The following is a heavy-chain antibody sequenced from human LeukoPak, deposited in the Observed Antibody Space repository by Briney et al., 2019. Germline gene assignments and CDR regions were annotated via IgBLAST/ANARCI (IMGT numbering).Heavy chain of an antibody. V-gene: IGHV3-23*01. J-gene: IGHJ4*02. D-gene: IGHD6-19*01. CDR2: ISGSGGST. Sequence: GGSLRLSCAASGFTFSNSWMSWVRQAPGKGLEWVSAISGSGGSTYYADSVKGRFTISRDNSKNTLYLQMNSLRAEDTAVYYCAKKGAVAGDYWGQGTLVTVSS. CDR3: AKKGAVAGDY. CDR1: GFTFSNSW.